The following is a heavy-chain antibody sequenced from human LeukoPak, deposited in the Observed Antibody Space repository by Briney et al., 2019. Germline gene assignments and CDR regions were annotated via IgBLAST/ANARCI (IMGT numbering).Heavy chain of an antibody. D-gene: IGHD6-13*01. CDR2: INHSGST. CDR3: ARGYSSSWSKNFDY. V-gene: IGHV4-34*01. Sequence: SETLSLTCAVYGVSFSGYYWSWIRQPPGKGLEWIGEINHSGSTNYNPSLKSRVTISVDTSKNQFSLKLSSVTAADKAVYYCARGYSSSWSKNFDYWGQGTLVTVSS. CDR1: GVSFSGYY. J-gene: IGHJ4*02.